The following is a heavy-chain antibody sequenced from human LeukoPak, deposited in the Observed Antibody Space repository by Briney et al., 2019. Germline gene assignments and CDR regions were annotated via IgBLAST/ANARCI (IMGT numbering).Heavy chain of an antibody. CDR2: VYYNGPT. J-gene: IGHJ4*02. V-gene: IGHV4-39*07. CDR1: GCSISSRSYD. CDR3: TRVGERETGGRLFDY. D-gene: IGHD3-10*01. Sequence: SENLSLTCTVSGCSISSRSYDWGWARQSPGKGLEWIGSVYYNGPTYYNPSLMRRITISRDTSKNQFSLKLSYVTAADTALYYCTRVGERETGGRLFDYWGQGTLVIVSS.